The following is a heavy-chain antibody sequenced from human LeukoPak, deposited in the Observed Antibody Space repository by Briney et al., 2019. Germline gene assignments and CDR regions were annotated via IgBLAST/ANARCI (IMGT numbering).Heavy chain of an antibody. CDR2: IIPMFGTA. Sequence: VKVSCKASGGTFSSYEISWVRQAPGQGLEWMGGIIPMFGTAKYAQKFQGRVTITADKSTSTAYMELSSLRSEDTAVYYCASGTTDIVVVPATLRNYYFDYWGQGTLVTVSS. CDR3: ASGTTDIVVVPATLRNYYFDY. V-gene: IGHV1-69*13. J-gene: IGHJ4*02. CDR1: GGTFSSYE. D-gene: IGHD2-2*01.